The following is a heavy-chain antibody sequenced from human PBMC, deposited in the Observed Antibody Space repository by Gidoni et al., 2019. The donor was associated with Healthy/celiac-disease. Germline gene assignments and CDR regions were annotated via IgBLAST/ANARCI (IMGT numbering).Heavy chain of an antibody. CDR3: VKPVGSSGWYFDYYYGMDV. V-gene: IGHV3-64D*09. CDR1: GFTFSSYA. D-gene: IGHD6-19*01. Sequence: EVQLVESGGGLVQPGGSLRLSCSASGFTFSSYAMHWVRQAPGKGLEYVSAISSNGGSTYYADSVKGRFTISRDNSKNTLYLQMSSLRAEDTAVYYCVKPVGSSGWYFDYYYGMDVWGQGTTVTVSS. CDR2: ISSNGGST. J-gene: IGHJ6*02.